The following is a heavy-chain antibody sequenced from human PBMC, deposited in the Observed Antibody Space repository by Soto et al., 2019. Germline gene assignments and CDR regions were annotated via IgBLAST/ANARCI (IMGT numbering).Heavy chain of an antibody. Sequence: PGGSLRLSCAASGFTFSSYWMSWVRQAPGKGLEWVANIKQDGSEKYYVDSVKGRFTISRDNAKNSLYLQMNSLRAEDTAVYYCARLGRGDYFPLEDYYYYYYMDVWGKGTTVNVS. CDR3: ARLGRGDYFPLEDYYYYYYMDV. CDR2: IKQDGSEK. CDR1: GFTFSSYW. V-gene: IGHV3-7*01. D-gene: IGHD4-17*01. J-gene: IGHJ6*03.